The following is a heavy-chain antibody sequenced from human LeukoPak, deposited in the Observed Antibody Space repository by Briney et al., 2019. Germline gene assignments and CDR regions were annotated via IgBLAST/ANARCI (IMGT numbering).Heavy chain of an antibody. CDR1: GYTFTSYD. V-gene: IGHV1-8*01. CDR2: MSPDSGYT. CDR3: EIYSGYDSF. Sequence: AASVKVSCQASGYTFTSYDINWVRQATGQGLEWMGWMSPDSGYTGYAQTFQGRVTLTRNTSVSTAFMELSSLRSEDTAVYYCEIYSGYDSFWGQGTLVTVSS. J-gene: IGHJ4*02. D-gene: IGHD5-12*01.